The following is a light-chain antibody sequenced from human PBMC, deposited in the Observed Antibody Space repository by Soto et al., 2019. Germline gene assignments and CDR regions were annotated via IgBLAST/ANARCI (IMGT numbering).Light chain of an antibody. V-gene: IGKV3-11*01. J-gene: IGKJ1*01. Sequence: DIVFTQAPGTLYLSPGDGATLSCRASQSVSINYLAWYQQKPGQVPRLLIYDASNRATGIPARFSGSGSGTDFTLTISSLEPEDFALYYCQQRSNWPRTFGQGTKV. CDR1: QSVSINY. CDR3: QQRSNWPRT. CDR2: DAS.